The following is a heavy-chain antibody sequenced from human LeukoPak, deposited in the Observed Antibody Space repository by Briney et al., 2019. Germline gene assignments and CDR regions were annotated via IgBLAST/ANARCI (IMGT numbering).Heavy chain of an antibody. J-gene: IGHJ4*02. CDR1: GFTFSSYA. CDR2: ISSNGGST. Sequence: GGSLRLSCSASGFTFSSYAMHWVRQAPGKGLEYFSAISSNGGSTYYADSVKGRFTISRDNSKNTLYLQMSSLRAEDTAVYYCVKGGGIAAAGSIPFDYWGQGTLVTVSS. CDR3: VKGGGIAAAGSIPFDY. D-gene: IGHD6-13*01. V-gene: IGHV3-64D*06.